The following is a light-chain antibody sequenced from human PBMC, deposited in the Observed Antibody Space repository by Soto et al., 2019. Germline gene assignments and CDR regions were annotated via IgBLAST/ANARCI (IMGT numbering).Light chain of an antibody. Sequence: QSALAQPASVSGSPGQSITISCTGTSGDFGGYNFVSWYQHRPGKAPKLMIYAVSNRPSGVSNRFSGSKSGNTASLTISGLQAEDEADYYCCSYTSYSPYVXGTGTNVTV. CDR1: SGDFGGYNF. CDR2: AVS. V-gene: IGLV2-14*01. J-gene: IGLJ1*01. CDR3: CSYTSYSPYV.